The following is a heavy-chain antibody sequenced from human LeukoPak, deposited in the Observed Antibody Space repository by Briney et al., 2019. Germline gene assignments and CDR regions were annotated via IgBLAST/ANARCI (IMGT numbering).Heavy chain of an antibody. V-gene: IGHV4-39*01. CDR3: ARVNRGGTTGTVDWFDP. Sequence: PSETLSLTCTVSGGSISSSSYYWGWIRQPPGKGRVWIGSIYYSGSTYYNPSLKSRVTISVDPSKNQFSLKLSSVPAADTAVYYCARVNRGGTTGTVDWFDPWGQGTLVTVSS. J-gene: IGHJ5*02. CDR1: GGSISSSSYY. CDR2: IYYSGST. D-gene: IGHD1-1*01.